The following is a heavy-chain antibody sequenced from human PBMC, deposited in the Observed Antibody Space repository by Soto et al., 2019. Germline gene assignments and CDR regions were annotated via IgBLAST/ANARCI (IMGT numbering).Heavy chain of an antibody. CDR3: ARVGGYSGYEEDAFDI. CDR2: TYYRSKWYN. V-gene: IGHV6-1*01. CDR1: GDSVSSNSAA. J-gene: IGHJ3*02. D-gene: IGHD5-12*01. Sequence: QVQLQQSGPGLVKPSQTLSLTCAISGDSVSSNSAAWNWIRQSPSRGLEWLGRTYYRSKWYNDYAVSVKSRITINPDTSKSQFSLQLNSVTPEDTAVYYCARVGGYSGYEEDAFDIWGQGTMVTVSS.